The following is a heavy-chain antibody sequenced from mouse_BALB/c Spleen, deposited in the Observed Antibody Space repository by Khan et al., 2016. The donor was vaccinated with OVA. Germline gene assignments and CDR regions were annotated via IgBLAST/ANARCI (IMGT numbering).Heavy chain of an antibody. Sequence: QVQLKQSGPGLVAPSQSLSITCTVSGSSLTSYGVHWVSQPPGKGLEWLGVIWACGSTNYNSALMSSLSISKDNSNSQVFLKRNSLQTDDTAMYYCARLEDIWGQGTTLTVSS. CDR1: GSSLTSYG. V-gene: IGHV2-9*02. CDR3: ARLEDI. D-gene: IGHD1-3*01. J-gene: IGHJ2*01. CDR2: IWACGST.